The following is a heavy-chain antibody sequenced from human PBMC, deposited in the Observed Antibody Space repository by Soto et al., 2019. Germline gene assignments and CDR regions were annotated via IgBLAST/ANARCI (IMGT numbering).Heavy chain of an antibody. CDR3: AKSAPAYYYDSRGYCFDWFEP. CDR1: VFTFSSYA. V-gene: IGHV3-23*01. D-gene: IGHD3-22*01. Sequence: EVQLLESGGGLVQPGGSLRLSCAASVFTFSSYAMIWVRQAPGKGLECVSAMSGSGGRTYYADSVKGRFTIYRDTSKNTQYLQMNSLRAEDTAVYYCAKSAPAYYYDSRGYCFDWFEPWVQGTLVTVSS. J-gene: IGHJ5*02. CDR2: MSGSGGRT.